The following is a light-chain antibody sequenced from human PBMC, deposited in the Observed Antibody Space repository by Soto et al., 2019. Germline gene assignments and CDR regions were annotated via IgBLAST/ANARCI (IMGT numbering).Light chain of an antibody. Sequence: EIVVTQSPATLSLSPGERATLSCRASQSVSSYLAWYQQKPGQAPRLLIYDASNRATGIPARFSGSGSGTDFTLTISSLEPEDFAVYYCQQRSNWPQLTFGGGTKVDIK. V-gene: IGKV3-11*01. CDR3: QQRSNWPQLT. J-gene: IGKJ4*01. CDR2: DAS. CDR1: QSVSSY.